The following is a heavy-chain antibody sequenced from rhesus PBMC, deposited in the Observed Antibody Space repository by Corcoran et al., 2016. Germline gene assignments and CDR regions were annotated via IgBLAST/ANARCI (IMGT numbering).Heavy chain of an antibody. Sequence: QVQLQESGPGLGKPSETLPLTFAVSGASTSSYWWNRIRQPPGKGLEWIGEVNGNRGSTNYNPSLKSRVTISKDASKNQFSLKLSSVTAADTAVYYCARDRRAVTTLFDYWGQGVLVTVSS. D-gene: IGHD4-23*01. CDR1: GASTSSYW. J-gene: IGHJ4*01. V-gene: IGHV4-80*01. CDR3: ARDRRAVTTLFDY. CDR2: VNGNRGST.